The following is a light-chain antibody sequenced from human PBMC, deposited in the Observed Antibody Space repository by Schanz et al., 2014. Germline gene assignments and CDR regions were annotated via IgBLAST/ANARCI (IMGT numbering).Light chain of an antibody. CDR3: SSFTTSSTQV. CDR2: EGS. Sequence: QSALTQPASVSGSPGQSITISCTGTSSDIGSYNLVSWYQQHPDKAPKLMIYEGSKRPSGVSNRFSGSKSGNTASLTVSGLQAEDEADYYCSSFTTSSTQVFGGGTKLTVL. J-gene: IGLJ3*02. CDR1: SSDIGSYNL. V-gene: IGLV2-14*02.